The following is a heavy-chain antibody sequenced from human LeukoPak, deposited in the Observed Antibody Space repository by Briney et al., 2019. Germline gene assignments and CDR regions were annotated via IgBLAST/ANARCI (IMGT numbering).Heavy chain of an antibody. Sequence: ASVKVSCKASGYSFISYDINWVRQTSGQGLEWLGWLNPKSGRTGYAQRFQGRVTITRDTSKNTAYLELSSLKSEDTAVYYCAKENFSYWGQGTLVIVSS. CDR2: LNPKSGRT. D-gene: IGHD1-7*01. J-gene: IGHJ4*02. CDR1: GYSFISYD. CDR3: AKENFSY. V-gene: IGHV1-8*03.